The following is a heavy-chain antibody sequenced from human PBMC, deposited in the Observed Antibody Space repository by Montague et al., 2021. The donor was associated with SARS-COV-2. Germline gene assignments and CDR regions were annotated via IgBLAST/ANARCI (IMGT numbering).Heavy chain of an antibody. CDR1: GGSISSYY. V-gene: IGHV4-59*01. Sequence: SETLSLTCTVSGGSISSYYWSWIRQAPGKGLEWIVDMYYSEGTXXXPSXXXRVTISVDMSKNQLSLKLNSVTAADTAVYYCARAAFYYDFEYQPPSSYYNYLDVWGKGTTVTVSS. CDR2: MYYSEGT. D-gene: IGHD3-3*01. J-gene: IGHJ6*03. CDR3: ARAAFYYDFEYQPPSSYYNYLDV.